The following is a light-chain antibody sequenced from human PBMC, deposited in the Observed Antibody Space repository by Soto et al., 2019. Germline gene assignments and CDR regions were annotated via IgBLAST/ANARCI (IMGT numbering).Light chain of an antibody. CDR2: EVT. J-gene: IGLJ2*01. CDR3: NSYTSSSTLI. CDR1: SSDVGGYNS. Sequence: QSALTQPASVSGSPGQSITISCTGTSSDVGGYNSVSWYQQHPGKAPKLMIYEVTYRPSGVSNRFSGSKSGNTASLTISGLQAEDEADYYCNSYTSSSTLIFGGGTKVTVL. V-gene: IGLV2-14*01.